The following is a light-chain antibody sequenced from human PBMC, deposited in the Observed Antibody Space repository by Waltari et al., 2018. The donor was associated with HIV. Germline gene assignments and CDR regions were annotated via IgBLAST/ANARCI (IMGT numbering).Light chain of an antibody. CDR1: QSVSSN. CDR3: QQYNDWPRS. CDR2: GAS. V-gene: IGKV3-15*01. J-gene: IGKJ1*01. Sequence: EIVMTQSPATLSGSPGERATLSCRASQSVSSNLAWYQYGPGQAPRLLIYGASTRASGIPARFSGSGSGREFSLTISSLQSEDFAIYYCQQYNDWPRSFGQGTKVEI.